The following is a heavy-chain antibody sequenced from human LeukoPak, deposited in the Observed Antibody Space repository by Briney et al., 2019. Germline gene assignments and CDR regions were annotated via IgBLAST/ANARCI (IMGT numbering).Heavy chain of an antibody. J-gene: IGHJ4*02. Sequence: ASVKVSCKASGYTFTSYAMHWVRQAPGQRLEWMGWINAGNGNTKYSQKFQGRVTITRDISASTAYMELRSLRSDDTAVYYCARDPVRGWSGYSPFDYWGQGTLVTVSS. V-gene: IGHV1-3*01. CDR2: INAGNGNT. CDR3: ARDPVRGWSGYSPFDY. CDR1: GYTFTSYA. D-gene: IGHD3-3*01.